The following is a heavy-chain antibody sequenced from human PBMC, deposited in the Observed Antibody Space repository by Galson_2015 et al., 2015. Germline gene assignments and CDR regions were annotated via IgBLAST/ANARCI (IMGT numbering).Heavy chain of an antibody. Sequence: ETLSLTCTVSGGTVASGRLYWGWIRQTPGKGLEWIGSIYYNDKTFYNPFLKSRITLSLDASKNQFSLKLSSVTAADTAVYYCARDGYQLLWGFDSWGQGTLVSVSS. D-gene: IGHD6-13*01. V-gene: IGHV4-39*07. CDR1: GGTVASGRLY. J-gene: IGHJ5*01. CDR3: ARDGYQLLWGFDS. CDR2: IYYNDKT.